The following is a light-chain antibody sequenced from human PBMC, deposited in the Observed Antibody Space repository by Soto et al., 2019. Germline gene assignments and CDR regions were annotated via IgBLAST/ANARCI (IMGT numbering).Light chain of an antibody. CDR3: CSSVGSPNWV. CDR1: SSDVVSCNC. CDR2: EVN. Sequence: QSALTQPASVSGSPGQSITISCTGTSSDVVSCNCVSWYQQHPGKAPTLMIYEVNKRPSGVSNRFSGSKSGNTASLPISGLQAEDEADYYCCSSVGSPNWVFGGGTKVTVL. J-gene: IGLJ3*02. V-gene: IGLV2-23*02.